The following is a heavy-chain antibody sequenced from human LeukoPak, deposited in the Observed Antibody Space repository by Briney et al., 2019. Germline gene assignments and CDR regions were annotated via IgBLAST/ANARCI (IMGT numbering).Heavy chain of an antibody. D-gene: IGHD6-13*01. J-gene: IGHJ4*02. CDR3: TRDPKGGIAADY. CDR2: IRSKAYGGTT. Sequence: GGSLRLSCTASGFTSGDFAMSWFRQAPGKGQEWVGFIRSKAYGGTTEYAASVKGRFTISRDESKSTAYLQMNSLKTEDTAVYYCTRDPKGGIAADYWGQGTLVTVSS. CDR1: GFTSGDFA. V-gene: IGHV3-49*03.